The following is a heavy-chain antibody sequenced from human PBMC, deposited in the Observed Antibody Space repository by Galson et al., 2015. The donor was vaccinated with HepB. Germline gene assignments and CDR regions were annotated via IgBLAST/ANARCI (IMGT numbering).Heavy chain of an antibody. CDR1: GFTVSSNY. D-gene: IGHD3-22*01. CDR2: IYSGGST. V-gene: IGHV3-66*02. CDR3: ARGPYYYDSSGHDY. J-gene: IGHJ4*02. Sequence: SLRLSCAASGFTVSSNYMSWVRQAPGKRLEWVSVIYSGGSTYYADSVKGRFTISRDNSKNTLYLQMNSLRAEDTAVYYCARGPYYYDSSGHDYWGQGTLVTVSS.